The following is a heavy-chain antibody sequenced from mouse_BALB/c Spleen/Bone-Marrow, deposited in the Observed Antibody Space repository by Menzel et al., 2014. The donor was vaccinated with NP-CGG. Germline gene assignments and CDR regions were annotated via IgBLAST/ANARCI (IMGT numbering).Heavy chain of an antibody. Sequence: VQLQQSGAELVKPGASVKLSCKASGYTFTSYYMYWVKQRPGQGLEWFGEINPSNGGTNFNEKFKNKATLTVDKSSRTAYMQLSSLTSEDSAVYYCSRGRRDALDYWGQGTSVTVSS. CDR2: INPSNGGT. CDR1: GYTFTSYY. V-gene: IGHV1S81*02. J-gene: IGHJ4*01. CDR3: SRGRRDALDY.